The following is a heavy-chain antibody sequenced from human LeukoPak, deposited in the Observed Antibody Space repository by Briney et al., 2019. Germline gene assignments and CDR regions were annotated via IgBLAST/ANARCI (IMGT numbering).Heavy chain of an antibody. CDR3: ARGALYYYDRSGYPTQGHFDY. CDR1: GGSISSYY. CDR2: IYTSGST. Sequence: SETLSLTCTVSGGSISSYYWSWIRQPAGKGLEWIGRIYTSGSTNYNPSLKSRVTMSVDTSKNQFSLKLSSVTAADTAVYYCARGALYYYDRSGYPTQGHFDYWGQGTLVTVSS. J-gene: IGHJ4*02. V-gene: IGHV4-4*07. D-gene: IGHD3-22*01.